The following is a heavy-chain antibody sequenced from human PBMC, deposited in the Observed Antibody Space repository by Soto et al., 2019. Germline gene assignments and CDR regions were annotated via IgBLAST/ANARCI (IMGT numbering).Heavy chain of an antibody. CDR2: ISGSGGST. Sequence: HPGGSLRLSCAASGFTFSSYAMSWVRQAPGKGLEWVSAISGSGGSTYYADSVKGRFTISRDNSKNTLYLQMNSLRAEDTAVYYCASHTGGGDLDSPDAFYIWGQGTMVTVSS. CDR3: ASHTGGGDLDSPDAFYI. J-gene: IGHJ3*02. CDR1: GFTFSSYA. D-gene: IGHD2-21*01. V-gene: IGHV3-23*01.